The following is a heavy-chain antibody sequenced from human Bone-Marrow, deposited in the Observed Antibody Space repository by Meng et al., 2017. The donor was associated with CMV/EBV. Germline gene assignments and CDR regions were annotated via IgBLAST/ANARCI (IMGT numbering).Heavy chain of an antibody. Sequence: SVKVSCKASGGTFSSYAISWVRQAPGQGLEWMGWIIPIFGTANYAQKFQGRVTITTNESTSTAYMELSSLRSEDTAVYYCARWPWIQQSFDYWGQGTLVTVSS. J-gene: IGHJ4*02. CDR2: IIPIFGTA. CDR1: GGTFSSYA. CDR3: ARWPWIQQSFDY. D-gene: IGHD5-18*01. V-gene: IGHV1-69*05.